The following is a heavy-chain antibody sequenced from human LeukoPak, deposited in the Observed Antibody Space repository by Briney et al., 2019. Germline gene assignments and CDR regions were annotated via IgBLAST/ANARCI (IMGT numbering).Heavy chain of an antibody. CDR1: GGSIRSYY. CDR3: ARSPLGSLSYFYYYYYMDV. CDR2: IYTSGST. D-gene: IGHD1-26*01. J-gene: IGHJ6*03. V-gene: IGHV4-4*07. Sequence: PSETLSLTCTVSGGSIRSYYWSWIRQPAGKGLEWIERIYTSGSTNYNPSLESRVTMSVDTSKNQFSLKLSSVTAADSAVYYYARSPLGSLSYFYYYYYMDVWGKGTTVTVSS.